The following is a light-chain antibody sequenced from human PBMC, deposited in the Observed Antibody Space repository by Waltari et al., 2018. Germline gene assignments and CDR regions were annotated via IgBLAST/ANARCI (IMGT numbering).Light chain of an antibody. V-gene: IGKV1-33*01. CDR1: QDISNY. J-gene: IGKJ3*01. CDR3: QQFDDLPYT. CDR2: EAS. Sequence: DIQMTQSPSSLSASVGDRVTITCQASQDISNYLNWYQQKPGKAPELLIYEASNLKKGVPSRFSGSGSGTDFSFTISSLQPEDIATYHCQQFDDLPYTFGPGTKVDI.